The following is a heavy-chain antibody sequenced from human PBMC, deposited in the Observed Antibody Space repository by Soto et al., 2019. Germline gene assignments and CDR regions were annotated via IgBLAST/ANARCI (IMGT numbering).Heavy chain of an antibody. Sequence: QVQLVQSGAEVKKPGSSVKVSCKASGGTLSSFTISWVRQAPGQGPEWMGGITPKFATAKYAQKFQGRVTITADESTNTLYMELRSLRSEDTAVYYCARWRCAVTTPGFMGPLDYWGQGTLVTVSS. CDR1: GGTLSSFT. CDR3: ARWRCAVTTPGFMGPLDY. D-gene: IGHD2-8*02. J-gene: IGHJ4*02. V-gene: IGHV1-69*01. CDR2: ITPKFATA.